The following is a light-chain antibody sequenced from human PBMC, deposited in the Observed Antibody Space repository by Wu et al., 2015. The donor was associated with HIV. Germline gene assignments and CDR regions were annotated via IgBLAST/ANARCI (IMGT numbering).Light chain of an antibody. J-gene: IGKJ2*03. V-gene: IGKV3-15*01. CDR3: QQYNKWPPRS. CDR2: GAS. Sequence: EIVMTQSPATLSVSPGERATLSCRASQSISINLAWYQQEPGQAPRLLIYGASTRATGIPARFSGSGSGTEFTLTISSLQSEDFAVYYCQQYNKWPPRSFGQGTKLEIK. CDR1: QSISIN.